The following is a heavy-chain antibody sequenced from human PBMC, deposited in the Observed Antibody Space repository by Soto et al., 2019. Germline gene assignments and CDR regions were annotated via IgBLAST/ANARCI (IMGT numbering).Heavy chain of an antibody. CDR2: IKDDGSEK. CDR1: GFTFPTHW. Sequence: EVHLVESGGDLVQPGGSLRLSCAASGFTFPTHWMSWVRQAPGKGLEWVANIKDDGSEKRYVASVKGRFTISRDNAQSSLYLQMNSLRAEDTAIYYCARQVSGWDRPPQDWGQGTLVTLAS. V-gene: IGHV3-7*01. CDR3: ARQVSGWDRPPQD. J-gene: IGHJ4*02. D-gene: IGHD6-25*01.